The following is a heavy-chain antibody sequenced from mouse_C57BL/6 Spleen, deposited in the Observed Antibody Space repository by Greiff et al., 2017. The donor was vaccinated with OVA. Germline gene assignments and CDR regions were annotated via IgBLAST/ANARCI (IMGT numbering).Heavy chain of an antibody. CDR3: ARDMIKYAMDY. J-gene: IGHJ4*01. Sequence: EVKLQESGPGLVKPSQSLSLTCSVTGYSITSGYYWNWIRQFPGNKLEWMGYISYDGSNNYNPSLKNRISITRDTSKNQFFLKLNSVTTEDTATYYCARDMIKYAMDYWGQGTSVTVSS. D-gene: IGHD2-4*01. V-gene: IGHV3-6*01. CDR2: ISYDGSN. CDR1: GYSITSGYY.